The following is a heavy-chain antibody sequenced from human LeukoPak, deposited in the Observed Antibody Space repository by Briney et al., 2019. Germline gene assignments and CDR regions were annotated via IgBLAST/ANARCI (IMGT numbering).Heavy chain of an antibody. Sequence: GASVEVSCKASGGTFSSYAIIWVRQAPGQGLEWMGGIIPILGIANYAQKFQGRVTITADKSTSTAHMELSSLRSEDTAVYYCARDFTMIVVVTSYYFDYWGQGTLVTVSS. D-gene: IGHD3-22*01. CDR2: IIPILGIA. CDR1: GGTFSSYA. J-gene: IGHJ4*02. V-gene: IGHV1-69*10. CDR3: ARDFTMIVVVTSYYFDY.